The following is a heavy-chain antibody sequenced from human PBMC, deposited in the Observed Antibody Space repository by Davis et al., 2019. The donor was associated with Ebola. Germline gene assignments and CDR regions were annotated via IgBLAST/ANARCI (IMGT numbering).Heavy chain of an antibody. Sequence: PSQTLSPTCTVFGGFLSSYSWSWIRQLAGKGLEWNGRIYTSVSTTNNPSLKSRVTISVDTSKNQFSRKLSSVTAADTAVYYCARDQDYYGSGSYDYYFDYWGQGTLVTVSS. CDR1: GGFLSSYS. V-gene: IGHV4-4*07. J-gene: IGHJ4*02. CDR2: IYTSVST. CDR3: ARDQDYYGSGSYDYYFDY. D-gene: IGHD3-10*01.